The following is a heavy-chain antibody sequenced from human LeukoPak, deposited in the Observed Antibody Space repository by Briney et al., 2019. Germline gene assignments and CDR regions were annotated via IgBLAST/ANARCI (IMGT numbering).Heavy chain of an antibody. V-gene: IGHV3-33*01. D-gene: IGHD3-10*01. CDR2: IWYDGSNK. J-gene: IGHJ5*02. Sequence: GGSLRLSCAASGFTFSSYGMHWVRQAPGKGLEWVAVIWYDGSNKYYADSVKGRFTISRDNSKNTLYLQMNSLRAEDTAVYYCAGARWFGELDHWGQGTLVTVSS. CDR1: GFTFSSYG. CDR3: AGARWFGELDH.